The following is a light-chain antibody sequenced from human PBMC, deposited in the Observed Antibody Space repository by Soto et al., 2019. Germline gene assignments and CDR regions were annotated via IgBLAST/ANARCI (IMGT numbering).Light chain of an antibody. CDR3: QQYGSSPLT. V-gene: IGKV3-20*01. Sequence: EIVLTQSPGTLSLSPGERATLSCRASQSVSSSYLAWYQKKPGEAPRLLIYGASSRATGIPDRFSGSGSGTDFTLTISRLEPEEVAVDYCQQYGSSPLTFGGGTKVEIK. CDR2: GAS. CDR1: QSVSSSY. J-gene: IGKJ4*01.